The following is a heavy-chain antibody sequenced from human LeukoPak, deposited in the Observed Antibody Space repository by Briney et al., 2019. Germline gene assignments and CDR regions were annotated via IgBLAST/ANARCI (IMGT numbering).Heavy chain of an antibody. CDR2: IKRDGSEK. V-gene: IGHV3-7*01. J-gene: IGHJ4*02. CDR3: VRDDGATKPC. D-gene: IGHD1-26*01. CDR1: GFTISSYW. Sequence: GGSLRLSCAASGFTISSYWMSWVRQAPGKGLEWVANIKRDGSEKYYVDSVKGRFTISRDNAKNSLYLQMNSLRVEDTAVYYCVRDDGATKPCWGQGTLVTDSS.